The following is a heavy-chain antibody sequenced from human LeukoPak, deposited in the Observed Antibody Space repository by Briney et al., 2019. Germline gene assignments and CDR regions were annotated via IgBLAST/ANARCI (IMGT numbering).Heavy chain of an antibody. Sequence: GGSLRLSCAASGFTFSSYWMSWVRQAPGKGLEWVANIKQDGSEKYYVDSVKGRFTISRDNAKNSLYLQMNSLRAEDTAVYYCAGEAGYCSGGSCYLRPGPVWGQGTMVTVSS. CDR2: IKQDGSEK. D-gene: IGHD2-15*01. CDR1: GFTFSSYW. V-gene: IGHV3-7*01. CDR3: AGEAGYCSGGSCYLRPGPV. J-gene: IGHJ3*01.